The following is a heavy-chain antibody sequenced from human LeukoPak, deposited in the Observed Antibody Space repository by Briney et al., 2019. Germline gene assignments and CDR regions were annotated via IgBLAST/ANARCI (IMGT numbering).Heavy chain of an antibody. CDR3: ARRGSPNEGNY. J-gene: IGHJ4*02. V-gene: IGHV4-39*01. CDR1: GGSISSGGYY. CDR2: IYYSGST. Sequence: SETLSLTCTVSGGSISSGGYYWSWIRQPPGKGLEWIGSIYYSGSTYYNPSLKSRVTISVDTSKNQFSLKLSSVTAADTAVYYCARRGSPNEGNYWGQGTLVTVSS. D-gene: IGHD1-1*01.